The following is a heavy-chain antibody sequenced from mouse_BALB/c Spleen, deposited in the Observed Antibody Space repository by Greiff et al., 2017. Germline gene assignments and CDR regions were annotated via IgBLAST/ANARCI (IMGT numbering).Heavy chain of an antibody. CDR3: ARYDYDYDWFAY. CDR1: GYSFTGYY. V-gene: IGHV1-31*01. D-gene: IGHD2-4*01. CDR2: INPYNGAT. Sequence: VQLQQSGPELVKPGASVKISCKASGYSFTGYYMHWVKQSHVKSLEWIGRINPYNGATSYNQNFKDKASLTVDKSSSTAYMELHSLTSEDSAVYYCARYDYDYDWFAYWGQGTLVTVSA. J-gene: IGHJ3*01.